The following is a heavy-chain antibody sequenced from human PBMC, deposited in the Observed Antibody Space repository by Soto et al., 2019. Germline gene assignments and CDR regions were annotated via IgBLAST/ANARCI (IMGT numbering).Heavy chain of an antibody. Sequence: VQLVESGGALVQPGGSLRLSCAASGYSFDAYIMNWVRQAPGKGLEWVSSINPRGLTKFYADSVRGRFTISRDDASSSLFLQMNNLRAEDTAVYYCATWYGNHYFGLDVWRPGTTVNVSS. CDR2: INPRGLTK. J-gene: IGHJ6*01. CDR3: ATWYGNHYFGLDV. CDR1: GYSFDAYI. D-gene: IGHD6-13*01. V-gene: IGHV3-48*01.